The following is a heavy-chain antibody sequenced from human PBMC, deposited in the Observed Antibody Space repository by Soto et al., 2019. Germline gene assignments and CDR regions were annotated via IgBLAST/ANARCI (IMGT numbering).Heavy chain of an antibody. CDR1: GFTFSSYA. D-gene: IGHD3-3*01. J-gene: IGHJ6*02. CDR2: ISGSGGST. Sequence: TGGSLRLSCAASGFTFSSYAMSWVRQAPGKGLEWVSAISGSGGSTYYADSVKGRFTISRDNSKNTLYLQMNSLRAEDTAVYYCAKDPSRFLEWSYYYYGMDVWGQGTTVTVSS. V-gene: IGHV3-23*01. CDR3: AKDPSRFLEWSYYYYGMDV.